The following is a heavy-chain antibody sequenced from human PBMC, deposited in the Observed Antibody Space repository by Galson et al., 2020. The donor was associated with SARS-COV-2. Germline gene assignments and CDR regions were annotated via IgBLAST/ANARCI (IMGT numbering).Heavy chain of an antibody. J-gene: IGHJ3*02. V-gene: IGHV3-48*02. CDR2: ISSSSSTI. D-gene: IGHD3-3*01. CDR1: GFTFSSYS. Sequence: GESLKISCAASGFTFSSYSMNWVRQAPGKGLEWVSYISSSSSTIYYADSVKGRFTISRDNAKNSLYLQMNSLRDKDTAVYYCARETPVLRFLEWLSQGAFDIWGQGTMVTDSS. CDR3: ARETPVLRFLEWLSQGAFDI.